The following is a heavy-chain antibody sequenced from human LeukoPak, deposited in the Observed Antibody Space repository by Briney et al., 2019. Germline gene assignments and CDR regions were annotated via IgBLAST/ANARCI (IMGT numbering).Heavy chain of an antibody. CDR2: ISEDDGRT. V-gene: IGHV3-43*02. CDR1: GFTFDDYA. CDR3: ARDSSP. J-gene: IGHJ5*02. Sequence: GGSLRLSCAASGFTFDDYAMHWVRQPPGKGLEWVSLISEDDGRTYYADSVKGRFTISRDNAKNSLYLQMNSLRAEDTAVYYCARDSSPWGQGTLVTVSS.